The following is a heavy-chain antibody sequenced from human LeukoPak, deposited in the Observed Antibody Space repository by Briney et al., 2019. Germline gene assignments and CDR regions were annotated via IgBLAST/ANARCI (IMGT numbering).Heavy chain of an antibody. Sequence: SETLSLTCTVSGGSISSYYWSWIRQPPGKGLEWIGFIYYSGSTKYNPSLKSRVTISVDTSKKQFSLKLSSVTAADTAVYYCARLAAAGYNWFAPWGQGTLVTVSS. CDR2: IYYSGST. CDR3: ARLAAAGYNWFAP. J-gene: IGHJ5*02. V-gene: IGHV4-59*08. CDR1: GGSISSYY. D-gene: IGHD6-13*01.